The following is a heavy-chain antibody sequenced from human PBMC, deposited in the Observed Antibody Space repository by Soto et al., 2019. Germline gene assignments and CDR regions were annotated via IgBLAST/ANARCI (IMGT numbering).Heavy chain of an antibody. V-gene: IGHV6-1*01. CDR2: TYYRSKWYN. CDR1: GDSASSNSAA. J-gene: IGHJ6*02. D-gene: IGHD7-27*01. Sequence: LSQTLSLTCAISGDSASSNSAAWNWITQSPSRGLEWLGRTYYRSKWYNDYAVSVKSRITINPDTSKNQFSLQLNSVTPEDTAVYYCARDPLTGDPGFSYYGMDVWGQGTTGTVSS. CDR3: ARDPLTGDPGFSYYGMDV.